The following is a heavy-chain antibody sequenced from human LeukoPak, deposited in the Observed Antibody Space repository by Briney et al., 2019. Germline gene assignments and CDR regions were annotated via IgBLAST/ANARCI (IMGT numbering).Heavy chain of an antibody. J-gene: IGHJ6*02. Sequence: PSETLSLTCAVSGGSISSGGYSWSWIRQPPGKGLEWIGYIYHSGSTYYNPSLKSRVTISVDRSKNQFSLKLSSVTAADTAVYYCARDPLGDVWGQGTTVTVSS. V-gene: IGHV4-30-2*01. CDR1: GGSISSGGYS. CDR2: IYHSGST. D-gene: IGHD7-27*01. CDR3: ARDPLGDV.